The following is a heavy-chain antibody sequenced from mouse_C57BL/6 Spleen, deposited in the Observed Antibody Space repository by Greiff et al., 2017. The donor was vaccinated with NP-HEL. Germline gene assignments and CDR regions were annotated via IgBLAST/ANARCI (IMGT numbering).Heavy chain of an antibody. CDR1: GFTFSSYT. V-gene: IGHV5-9*01. CDR3: TGSSYDWYFDV. CDR2: ISGGGGNT. Sequence: EVQVVESGGGLVKPGGSLKLSCAASGFTFSSYTMSWVRQTPEKRLEWVATISGGGGNTYYPDSVKGRFTISRDNAKNTLYLQMSSLRSEDTALYYCTGSSYDWYFDVWGTGTTVTVSS. J-gene: IGHJ1*03. D-gene: IGHD1-1*01.